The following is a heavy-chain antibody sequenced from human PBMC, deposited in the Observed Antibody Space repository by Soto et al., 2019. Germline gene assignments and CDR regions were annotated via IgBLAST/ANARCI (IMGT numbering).Heavy chain of an antibody. Sequence: LTETLSVTCSVSSGSISGYNRNCVRQAPGKGREWIGYIYNSETTNYNPSLKSRVTISVDTSKNQFSLRLRSVTAADTAVYYCARDPLYYYDGSGVGVARPRFDYWGQGTLVTVSS. J-gene: IGHJ4*02. CDR3: ARDPLYYYDGSGVGVARPRFDY. CDR2: IYNSETT. V-gene: IGHV4-59*01. D-gene: IGHD3-16*01. CDR1: SGSISGYN.